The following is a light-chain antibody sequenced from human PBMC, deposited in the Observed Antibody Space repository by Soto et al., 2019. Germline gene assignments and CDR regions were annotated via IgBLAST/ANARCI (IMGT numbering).Light chain of an antibody. V-gene: IGKV3-20*01. CDR2: GAS. Sequence: EIVLTQSPGTLSLSTRERATLSCRASQSVSSNNLAWYQQKPGQAPRPLIYGASSRATGIPDRFSGSGAGTDFTLTISRLEPEDFAVYYCQQYGSSPWTFGQGTKVDIK. J-gene: IGKJ1*01. CDR1: QSVSSNN. CDR3: QQYGSSPWT.